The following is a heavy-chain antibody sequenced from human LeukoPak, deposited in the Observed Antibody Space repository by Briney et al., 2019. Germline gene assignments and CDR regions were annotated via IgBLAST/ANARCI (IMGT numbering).Heavy chain of an antibody. CDR2: ARNKANSYTT. J-gene: IGHJ4*02. CDR1: GFTFSDHY. Sequence: GGSLRLSCAASGFTFSDHYMDWVRQAPGKGLEWVGRARNKANSYTTEYAASVKGRFTVSRDDSKNSLYLQMNSLKTEDTAVYYCARVTDYLDYWGQGAQVTVSS. CDR3: ARVTDYLDY. V-gene: IGHV3-72*01.